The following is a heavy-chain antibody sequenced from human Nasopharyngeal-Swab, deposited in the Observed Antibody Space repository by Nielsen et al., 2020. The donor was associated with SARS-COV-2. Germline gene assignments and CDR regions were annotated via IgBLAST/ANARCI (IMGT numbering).Heavy chain of an antibody. J-gene: IGHJ6*03. D-gene: IGHD2-2*01. CDR2: INTNTGNP. Sequence: ASVKVSCKASGYTFTSYAMNWVRQAPGQGLEWMGWINTNTGNPTYAQGFTGRFVFSLDTSVSTAYLQISSLKAEDIAVYYCARDYIVVVPAAIINYYYYYYMDVWGKGTTVTVSS. V-gene: IGHV7-4-1*02. CDR3: ARDYIVVVPAAIINYYYYYYMDV. CDR1: GYTFTSYA.